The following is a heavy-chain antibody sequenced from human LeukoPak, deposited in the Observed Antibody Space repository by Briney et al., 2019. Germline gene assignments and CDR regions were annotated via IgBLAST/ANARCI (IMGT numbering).Heavy chain of an antibody. CDR3: ARDGGYYDSSGYRFDI. CDR2: IYYSGST. Sequence: SETLSLTCTVSGDSISSGDYYWSWIRQPPGKGLEWIGYIYYSGSTYYNPSLKSRVTISVDTSKSQFSLKLSSVTAADTAVYYCARDGGYYDSSGYRFDIWGQGTMVTVSS. V-gene: IGHV4-30-4*01. D-gene: IGHD3-22*01. CDR1: GDSISSGDYY. J-gene: IGHJ3*02.